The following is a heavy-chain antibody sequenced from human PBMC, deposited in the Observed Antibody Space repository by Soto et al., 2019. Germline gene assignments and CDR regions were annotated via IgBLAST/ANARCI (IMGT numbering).Heavy chain of an antibody. J-gene: IGHJ4*02. CDR3: AREDSVWGSYRSIDY. V-gene: IGHV4-59*01. Sequence: PSETLSLTCTVSGGSISSYYWSWIRQPPGKGLEWIGYIYYSGSTNYNPSLKSRVTISVDTSKNQFSLKLSSVTAADTAVYYCAREDSVWGSYRSIDYWGQGTLVTVSS. D-gene: IGHD3-16*02. CDR1: GGSISSYY. CDR2: IYYSGST.